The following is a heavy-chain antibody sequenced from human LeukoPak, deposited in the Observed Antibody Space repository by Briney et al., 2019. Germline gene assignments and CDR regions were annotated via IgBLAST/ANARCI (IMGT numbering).Heavy chain of an antibody. CDR2: IKQDGSEK. D-gene: IGHD1-26*01. V-gene: IGHV3-7*01. CDR3: ARRIVGAKYYFDY. Sequence: GGSLRLSCAASGFTFSSYWMSWVRQAPGKGLEWVANIKQDGSEKYYVDSVKGRFTISRDNAKNSLCLQMNSLRAEDTAVYYCARRIVGAKYYFDYWGQGTLVTVSS. J-gene: IGHJ4*02. CDR1: GFTFSSYW.